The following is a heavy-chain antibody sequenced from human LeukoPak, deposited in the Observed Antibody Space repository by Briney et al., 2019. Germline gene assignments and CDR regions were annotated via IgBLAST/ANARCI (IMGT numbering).Heavy chain of an antibody. CDR2: INHSGST. D-gene: IGHD3-9*01. V-gene: IGHV4-34*01. Sequence: SETLSLTRAVYGGSFSGYYWSWIRQPPGKGLEWIGEINHSGSTNYNPSLKSRVTISVDTSKNQFSLKLSSVTAADTAAYYCARGLRYFDRRGAFDIWGQGTMVTVSS. CDR3: ARGLRYFDRRGAFDI. CDR1: GGSFSGYY. J-gene: IGHJ3*02.